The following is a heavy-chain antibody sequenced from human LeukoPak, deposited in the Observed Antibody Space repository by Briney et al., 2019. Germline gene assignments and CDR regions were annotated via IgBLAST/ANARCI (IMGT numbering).Heavy chain of an antibody. D-gene: IGHD3-22*01. CDR2: IYPGDSDT. CDR1: GYSFTSYW. Sequence: GESLKISCKGSGYSFTSYWIGWVRQMPGKGLEWMGIIYPGDSDTRYSPSFQGQVTISADKSISTAYLQWSSLKASDTAMYYCATPGFYDSSGYYHYDFDIWGQGTMVTVSS. J-gene: IGHJ3*02. CDR3: ATPGFYDSSGYYHYDFDI. V-gene: IGHV5-51*01.